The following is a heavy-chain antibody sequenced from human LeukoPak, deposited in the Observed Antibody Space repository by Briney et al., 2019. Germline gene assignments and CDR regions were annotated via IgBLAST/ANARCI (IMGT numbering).Heavy chain of an antibody. CDR3: ASGGSTSNFYYYYYGMDV. Sequence: SETLSLTCTVSGGSISSGGYYWSWIRQHPGKGLGWIGYIYYSGSTNYNPSLKSRVTISVDTSKNQFSLKLSSVTAADTAVYYCASGGSTSNFYYYYYGMDVWGQGTTVTVSS. V-gene: IGHV4-61*08. CDR2: IYYSGST. CDR1: GGSISSGGYY. J-gene: IGHJ6*02. D-gene: IGHD2-2*01.